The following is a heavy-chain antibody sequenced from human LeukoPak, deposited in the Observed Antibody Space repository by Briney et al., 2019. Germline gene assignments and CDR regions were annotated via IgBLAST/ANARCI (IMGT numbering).Heavy chain of an antibody. J-gene: IGHJ4*02. CDR1: GFTFSSYS. V-gene: IGHV3-21*01. CDR3: ARVSVSIVVVAPFDY. Sequence: GGSLRLSCAASGFTFSSYSMNWVRQAPGKGLEWVSSISSSRSYIYYADPVKGRFTISRDNAKNSLYLQMNSLRAEDTAVYYCARVSVSIVVVAPFDYWGQGTLVTVSS. CDR2: ISSSRSYI. D-gene: IGHD3-22*01.